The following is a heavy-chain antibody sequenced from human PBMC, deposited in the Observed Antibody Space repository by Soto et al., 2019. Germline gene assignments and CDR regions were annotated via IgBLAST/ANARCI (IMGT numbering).Heavy chain of an antibody. D-gene: IGHD3-22*01. CDR1: GFTFSSYW. Sequence: PGGSLRLSCAASGFTFSSYWMHWVRQAPGKGLVWVSRINSDGSSTSYADSVKGRFTISRDNAKNTLYLQMNSLRAEDTAVYYCATSSSGYYYHADKYYGMDVWGQGTTVTVSS. J-gene: IGHJ6*02. V-gene: IGHV3-74*01. CDR3: ATSSSGYYYHADKYYGMDV. CDR2: INSDGSST.